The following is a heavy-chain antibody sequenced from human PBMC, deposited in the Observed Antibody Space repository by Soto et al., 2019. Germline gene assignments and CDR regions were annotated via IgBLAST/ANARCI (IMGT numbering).Heavy chain of an antibody. J-gene: IGHJ6*02. CDR2: ISSSGSTI. D-gene: IGHD5-18*01. V-gene: IGHV3-48*03. Sequence: GGSLRLSCAACGFTFSSYEMNWVRQAPGKGLEWVSYISSSGSTIYYADSVKGRVTISRDNAKNSLYLQMNSLRAEDTAVYYCARVMSYGYVDGMDVWGQGTTVTVS. CDR3: ARVMSYGYVDGMDV. CDR1: GFTFSSYE.